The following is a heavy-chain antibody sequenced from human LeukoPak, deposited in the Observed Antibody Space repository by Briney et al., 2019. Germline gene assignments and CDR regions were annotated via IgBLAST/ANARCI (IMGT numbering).Heavy chain of an antibody. CDR2: IYPGDSDT. J-gene: IGHJ4*02. CDR3: ARRGCNGGSCYGY. Sequence: GESLKISCKGSGYSFSNDWIGWVRQMPGKGLEWMGIIYPGDSDTKYSPSFQGQVTISAGKSISTAYLQWSSLEASDTAMYYCARRGCNGGSCYGYWGQGTLVTVSS. CDR1: GYSFSNDW. D-gene: IGHD2-15*01. V-gene: IGHV5-51*01.